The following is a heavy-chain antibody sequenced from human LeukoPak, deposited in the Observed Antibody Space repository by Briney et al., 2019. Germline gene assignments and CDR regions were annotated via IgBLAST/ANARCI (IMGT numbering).Heavy chain of an antibody. V-gene: IGHV1-8*03. J-gene: IGHJ4*02. D-gene: IGHD1-26*01. CDR1: GYTFINYD. Sequence: ASVKVSCKASGYTFINYDINWVRQAAGQGLEWMGWMNPNSGNTGYAQKFQGRVTITRDTSITTAYMELSSLISEDTAVYYCARRAHSGSYYVAFGDWGQGTPVTVSS. CDR3: ARRAHSGSYYVAFGD. CDR2: MNPNSGNT.